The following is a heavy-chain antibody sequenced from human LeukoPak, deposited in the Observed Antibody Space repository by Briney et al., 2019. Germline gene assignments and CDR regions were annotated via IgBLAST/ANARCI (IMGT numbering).Heavy chain of an antibody. Sequence: GGSLRLSCAASGFTFSSYAMHWVRQAPGKGLEWVAVISYDGTNKYYADSVKGRVTISRDNSKNTPYLQMNSLRAEDTAVYYCAKAKPEAGDYYYYGMDVWGQGTTVTVSS. CDR3: AKAKPEAGDYYYYGMDV. CDR2: ISYDGTNK. J-gene: IGHJ6*02. CDR1: GFTFSSYA. D-gene: IGHD6-19*01. V-gene: IGHV3-30*18.